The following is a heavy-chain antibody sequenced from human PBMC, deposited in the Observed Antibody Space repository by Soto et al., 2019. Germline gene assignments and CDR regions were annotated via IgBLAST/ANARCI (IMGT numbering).Heavy chain of an antibody. D-gene: IGHD1-26*01. CDR2: SIPIFGVA. J-gene: IGHJ4*02. V-gene: IGHV1-69*02. CDR1: GGTFTSLT. CDR3: AGPIVGPTI. Sequence: QVQLVQSGAEVKKPGSSVKVSCTASGGTFTSLTMSWVRQAPGQGLEWMGRSIPIFGVANYAQKFQGRVTITADKSTNASYMELSSLTSEDTAVYYCAGPIVGPTIWGQGTLVTVSS.